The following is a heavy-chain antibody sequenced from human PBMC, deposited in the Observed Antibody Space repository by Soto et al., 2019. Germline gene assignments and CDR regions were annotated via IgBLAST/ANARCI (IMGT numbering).Heavy chain of an antibody. J-gene: IGHJ4*02. D-gene: IGHD7-27*01. CDR3: AKEANWEGLHY. Sequence: SETLHVTCILYARYISIGDNYSTWIRQSPGKGLEWIGKLHFSGKTSYNPSLERRVAMSVDTSKNQFSLRLSSVTASDTALYYCAKEANWEGLHYWGQGTQFTGSS. V-gene: IGHV4-30-4*01. CDR2: LHFSGKT. CDR1: ARYISIGDNY.